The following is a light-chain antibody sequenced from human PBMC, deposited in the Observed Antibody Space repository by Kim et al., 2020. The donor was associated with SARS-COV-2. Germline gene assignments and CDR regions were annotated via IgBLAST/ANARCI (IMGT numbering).Light chain of an antibody. CDR3: QSYDSNIGV. CDR2: EDN. Sequence: GKTVTLSCTRSSCIIASNYVQWYQPRPCSSPTTVIYEDNERPSGVPDRFSGSIDSSSNSASLTISGLKAEDEADYYCQSYDSNIGVFGGGTQLTVL. J-gene: IGLJ3*02. V-gene: IGLV6-57*01. CDR1: SCIIASNY.